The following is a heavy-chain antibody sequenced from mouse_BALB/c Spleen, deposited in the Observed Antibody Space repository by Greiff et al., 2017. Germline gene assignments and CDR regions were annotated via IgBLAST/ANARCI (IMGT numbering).Heavy chain of an antibody. V-gene: IGHV14-3*02. CDR1: GFNIKDTY. CDR3: ARANPLFAY. J-gene: IGHJ3*01. CDR2: IDPANGNT. Sequence: EVNLVESGAELVKPGASVKLSCTASGFNIKDTYMHWVKQRPEQGLEWIGRIDPANGNTKYDPKFQGKATITADTSSNTAYLQLSSLTSEDTAVYYCARANPLFAYWGQGTLVTVSA. D-gene: IGHD4-1*01.